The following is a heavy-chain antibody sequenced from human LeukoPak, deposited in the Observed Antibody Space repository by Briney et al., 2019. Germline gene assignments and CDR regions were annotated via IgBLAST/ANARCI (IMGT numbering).Heavy chain of an antibody. V-gene: IGHV3-7*03. CDR1: GFIFSSYY. D-gene: IGHD6-19*01. Sequence: GGSLRLSCAASGFIFSSYYMSWVRQAPGKGLEWVALINPDGSERYYVDSVKGRFTISRDNARNSLYLQMDSLRDDDTAMYFCTRDLAAVPGPRMDVWGQGTTVTVSS. CDR3: TRDLAAVPGPRMDV. CDR2: INPDGSER. J-gene: IGHJ6*02.